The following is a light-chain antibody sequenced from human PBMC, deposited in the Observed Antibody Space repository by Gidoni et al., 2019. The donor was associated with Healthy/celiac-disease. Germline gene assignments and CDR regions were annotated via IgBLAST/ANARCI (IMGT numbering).Light chain of an antibody. Sequence: QSVLTQPPSASGTPGQRVTISCSGSSSNIGSNTVNCYPQLPGTAPKLLIYSNNQRPSGVPDRFSGSKSGTSASLAISGLQSEDEADYYCAAWDDSLNGVVFGGGTKLTVL. CDR3: AAWDDSLNGVV. CDR2: SNN. CDR1: SSNIGSNT. J-gene: IGLJ2*01. V-gene: IGLV1-44*01.